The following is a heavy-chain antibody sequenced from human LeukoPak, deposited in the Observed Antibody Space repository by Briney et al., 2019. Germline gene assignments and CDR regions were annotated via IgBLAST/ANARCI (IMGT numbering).Heavy chain of an antibody. V-gene: IGHV3-21*01. J-gene: IGHJ6*03. CDR2: ISSSSSYI. CDR3: ARRPLGPAGSYYYMDV. Sequence: GGSLRLSCAASGFTFSSYSMNWVRQAPGKGLEWVSSISSSSSYIYYADSVKGRFTISRDNAKNSLYLQMNSLRAEDTAVYYCARRPLGPAGSYYYMDVWGKGTTVTVSS. CDR1: GFTFSSYS. D-gene: IGHD6-13*01.